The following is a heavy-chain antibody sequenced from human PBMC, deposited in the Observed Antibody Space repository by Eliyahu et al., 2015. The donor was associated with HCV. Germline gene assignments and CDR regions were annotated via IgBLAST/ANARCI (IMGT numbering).Heavy chain of an antibody. V-gene: IGHV3-53*01. J-gene: IGHJ4*02. CDR3: AGNGYSSGWSDY. CDR2: IYSGGST. CDR1: GFTVSSNY. Sequence: EVQLVESGGGLIXPGGSLRLXCAXSGFTVSSNYMSWVRQAPGKGLEWVSVIYSGGSTYYADSVKGRFTISRDNSKNTLYLQMNSLRAEDTAVYYCAGNGYSSGWSDYWGQGTLVTVSS. D-gene: IGHD6-19*01.